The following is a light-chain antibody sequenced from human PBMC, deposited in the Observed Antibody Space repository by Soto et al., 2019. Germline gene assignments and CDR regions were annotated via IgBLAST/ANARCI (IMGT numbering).Light chain of an antibody. CDR2: DAS. J-gene: IGKJ1*01. CDR3: QQYDNLPWA. Sequence: DIQMTQSPSSLSASVGDRVTITCQASQDISNYLNWYQQKPGKAPKLLIYDASNLETGVPSRFSGSGSGTEFTFTISSLQPEDIATYYCQQYDNLPWACGQGTKVEIK. V-gene: IGKV1-33*01. CDR1: QDISNY.